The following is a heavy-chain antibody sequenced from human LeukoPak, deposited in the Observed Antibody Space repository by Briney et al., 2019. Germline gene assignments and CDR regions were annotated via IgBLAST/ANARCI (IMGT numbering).Heavy chain of an antibody. Sequence: ATVNLSYEASVYTYTAYYIHWVREAPGQGREWMTWINNNSRGTTYAKKFQRSITMTSNTSISTAYNDLSRLRSDDTALYYCARAYYYDSNGSDAFDIWGQGTMVTVSS. CDR2: INNNSRGT. V-gene: IGHV1-2*02. D-gene: IGHD3-22*01. J-gene: IGHJ3*02. CDR1: VYTYTAYY. CDR3: ARAYYYDSNGSDAFDI.